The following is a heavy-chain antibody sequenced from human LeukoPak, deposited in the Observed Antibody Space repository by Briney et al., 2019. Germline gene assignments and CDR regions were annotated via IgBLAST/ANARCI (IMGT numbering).Heavy chain of an antibody. CDR2: INPNSGGT. J-gene: IGHJ4*02. Sequence: GASVKVSCKASGYTFTGYYMHWVRQAPGQGLEWMGWINPNSGGTNYAQKFQGRVTMTRDTSISTAYMELSRLRSDDTAVYYCARDLLSSSWALFDYWGQGTLVTVSS. D-gene: IGHD6-13*01. V-gene: IGHV1-2*02. CDR3: ARDLLSSSWALFDY. CDR1: GYTFTGYY.